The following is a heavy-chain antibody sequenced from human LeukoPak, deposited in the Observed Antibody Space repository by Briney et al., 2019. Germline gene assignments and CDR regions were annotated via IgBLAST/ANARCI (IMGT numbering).Heavy chain of an antibody. D-gene: IGHD3-10*01. CDR3: AKETRLLWLPTPPDY. CDR2: IKEDGSEK. V-gene: IGHV3-7*03. Sequence: GGSLRLSCAASGLTFSSYWMTWVRQAPGKEPEWVANIKEDGSEKYYEDSVRGRFTISRDNAKNTLYLDMNSLRAEDTAVYYCAKETRLLWLPTPPDYWGQGTLVTVSS. J-gene: IGHJ4*02. CDR1: GLTFSSYW.